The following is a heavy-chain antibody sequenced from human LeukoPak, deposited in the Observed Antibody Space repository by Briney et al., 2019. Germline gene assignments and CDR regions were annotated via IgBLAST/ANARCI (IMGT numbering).Heavy chain of an antibody. CDR1: GFTFSSYG. CDR3: AKSGSGYYYGSGSYLVDF. CDR2: ISYDGGKR. J-gene: IGHJ4*02. Sequence: PGRSLRLSCAASGFTFSSYGIHWVRQAPGKGLEWVAVISYDGGKRYYADSVKGRFTISRDNTNNTLYLQMNNLRAEDTAVYYRAKSGSGYYYGSGSYLVDFWGQGTLVTVSS. D-gene: IGHD3-10*01. V-gene: IGHV3-30*18.